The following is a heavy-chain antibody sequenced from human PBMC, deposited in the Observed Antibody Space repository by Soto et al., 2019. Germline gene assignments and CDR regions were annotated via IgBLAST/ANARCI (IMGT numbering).Heavy chain of an antibody. J-gene: IGHJ4*02. CDR1: GFTFSSYA. CDR2: ISGSGGST. D-gene: IGHD6-13*01. Sequence: PGGSLRLSCAASGFTFSSYAMGWVRQAPGKGLEWVSGISGSGGSTSYADSVKGRFTISRDNSKNTLNLRMNSLRAEDTAVYYCAKDRGSSWYGTDSWGQGTLVTVSS. CDR3: AKDRGSSWYGTDS. V-gene: IGHV3-23*01.